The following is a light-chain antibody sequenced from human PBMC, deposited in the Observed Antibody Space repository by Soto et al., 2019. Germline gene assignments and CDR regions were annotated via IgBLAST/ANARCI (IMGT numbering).Light chain of an antibody. CDR2: TNN. V-gene: IGLV1-44*01. J-gene: IGLJ1*01. Sequence: QSVLTQPPSASGAPGLRVTISCSGSSSNIGTNYVNWYRQVPGAAPDLLIHTNNQRPSGVPDRFSASKSGASASLAISGLQSEDEADYYCAAWDDSLKGFVFGTGTKVTVL. CDR3: AAWDDSLKGFV. CDR1: SSNIGTNY.